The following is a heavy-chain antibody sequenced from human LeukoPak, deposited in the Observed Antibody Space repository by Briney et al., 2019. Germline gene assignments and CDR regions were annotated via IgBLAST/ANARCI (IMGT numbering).Heavy chain of an antibody. CDR2: IWYDGSNK. J-gene: IGHJ6*03. CDR3: AKDGEYCSSTSCYWNYYYNVDV. D-gene: IGHD2-2*01. CDR1: GFTFSSYG. V-gene: IGHV3-33*06. Sequence: GGSLRLSCAASGFTFSSYGMHWVRQAPGKGLEWVAVIWYDGSNKYYADSVKGRFTISRDNSKNTLYLQMNSLRAEDTAVYYCAKDGEYCSSTSCYWNYYYNVDVWGKGTTVTVSS.